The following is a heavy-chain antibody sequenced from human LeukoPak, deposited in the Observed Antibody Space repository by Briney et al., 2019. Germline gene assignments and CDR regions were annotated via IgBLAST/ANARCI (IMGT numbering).Heavy chain of an antibody. CDR2: INPNSGGT. Sequence: GASVKVSCKASGYTFTGYYLHWVRQAPGQGLEWMGWINPNSGGTNYAQKFRGRVTMTRDTSISTTYMELSRLRSDDTAVYYCARGVGLSWYFDLWGRGTLVTVSS. CDR3: ARGVGLSWYFDL. CDR1: GYTFTGYY. J-gene: IGHJ2*01. D-gene: IGHD3/OR15-3a*01. V-gene: IGHV1-2*02.